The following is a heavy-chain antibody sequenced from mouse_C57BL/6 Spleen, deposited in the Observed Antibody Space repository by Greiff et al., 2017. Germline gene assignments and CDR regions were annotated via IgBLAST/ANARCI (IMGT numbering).Heavy chain of an antibody. Sequence: VQLQQSGAELMKPGASVKLSCKATGYTFTGSWIEWVKQRPGHGLEWIGEILPGSGSTTYNAKFKGKATFTADTSSNTAYMQLSSLTTEDSAIYYCARNDYDVGAWFAYWGQGTLVTVSA. CDR1: GYTFTGSW. J-gene: IGHJ3*01. D-gene: IGHD2-4*01. CDR2: ILPGSGST. CDR3: ARNDYDVGAWFAY. V-gene: IGHV1-9*01.